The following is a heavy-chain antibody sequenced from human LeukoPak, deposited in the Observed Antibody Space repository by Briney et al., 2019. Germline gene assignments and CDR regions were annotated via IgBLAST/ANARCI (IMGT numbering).Heavy chain of an antibody. D-gene: IGHD3-22*01. Sequence: SETLSLTCAVSGGSISSGGYSWSWIRQPPGKGLEWIGYIYHSGSTYYNPSLKSRVTISVDRSKNQFSLKLSSVTAADTAVYYCARDCYDSSGYYVGDYWGQGILVTVSS. V-gene: IGHV4-30-2*01. CDR1: GGSISSGGYS. CDR3: ARDCYDSSGYYVGDY. CDR2: IYHSGST. J-gene: IGHJ4*02.